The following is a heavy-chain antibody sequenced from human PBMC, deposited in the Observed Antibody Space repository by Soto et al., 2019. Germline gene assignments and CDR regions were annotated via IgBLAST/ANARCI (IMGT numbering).Heavy chain of an antibody. V-gene: IGHV3-23*01. J-gene: IGHJ4*02. CDR3: AKDRIFGSFDY. D-gene: IGHD3-3*01. Sequence: GGSLRLSSASSGFPFSSYAMSWVRQAPGKGLEWVSAISGSGGSTYYADSVKGRFTISRDNSKNTLYLQMNSLRAEDTAVYYCAKDRIFGSFDYWGQGTLVTVSS. CDR2: ISGSGGST. CDR1: GFPFSSYA.